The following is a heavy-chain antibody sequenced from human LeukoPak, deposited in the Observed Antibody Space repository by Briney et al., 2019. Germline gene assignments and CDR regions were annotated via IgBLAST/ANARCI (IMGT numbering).Heavy chain of an antibody. J-gene: IGHJ5*02. CDR3: ARADSGGDSSGYKWFDP. CDR2: IYPGDSDT. V-gene: IGHV5-51*01. D-gene: IGHD3-22*01. CDR1: GYSFTSYW. Sequence: GESQKISCKGSGYSFTSYWIGWVRQMPGKGLEWMGIIYPGDSDTRYSPSFQGQVTISADKSISTAYLQWSSLKASDTAMYYCARADSGGDSSGYKWFDPWGQGTLVTVSS.